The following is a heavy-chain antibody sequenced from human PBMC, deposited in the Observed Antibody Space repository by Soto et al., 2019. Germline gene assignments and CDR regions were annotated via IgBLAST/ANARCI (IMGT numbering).Heavy chain of an antibody. Sequence: PSETLSLTCTVSGGSISSGGYYWSWIRQHPGKGLEWIGYIYYSGSTYYNPSLKSRVTISVDTSKNQFSLKLSSVTAADTAVYYCARSADTAMDKFDYWGQGTLVTVSS. CDR2: IYYSGST. J-gene: IGHJ4*02. D-gene: IGHD5-18*01. CDR3: ARSADTAMDKFDY. CDR1: GGSISSGGYY. V-gene: IGHV4-31*03.